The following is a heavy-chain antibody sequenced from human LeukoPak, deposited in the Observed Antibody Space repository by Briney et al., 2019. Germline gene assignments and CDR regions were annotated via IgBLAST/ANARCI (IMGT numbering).Heavy chain of an antibody. CDR3: ARGGSGWYFNPDY. CDR2: INPNSGGT. V-gene: IGHV1-2*02. D-gene: IGHD6-19*01. Sequence: GSVTVSCMASGYTFTGYYMHWVRQAAGQGLEWMGWINPNSGGTNYAQKFQGRVTMTRDTSISTAYMELSRLRSDDTDVYYCARGGSGWYFNPDYWGQGTLVTVSS. J-gene: IGHJ4*02. CDR1: GYTFTGYY.